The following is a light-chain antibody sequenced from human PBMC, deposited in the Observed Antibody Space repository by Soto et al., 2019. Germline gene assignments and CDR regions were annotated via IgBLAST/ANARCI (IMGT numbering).Light chain of an antibody. CDR1: SSDVGYYDY. J-gene: IGLJ6*01. V-gene: IGLV2-14*01. CDR2: EVS. Sequence: QSVLTQPASVSGSPGQSITVSCTGTSSDVGYYDYVSWYQQHPGKAPQLIIYEVSHRPSGVSDRFSGSKSDNTASLTISGLQPEDEADYYCSSYTSSKTLNFVFGNGTKVTV. CDR3: SSYTSSKTLNFV.